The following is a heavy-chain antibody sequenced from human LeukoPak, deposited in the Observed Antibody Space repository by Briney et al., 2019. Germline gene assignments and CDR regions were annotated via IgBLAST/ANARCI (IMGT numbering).Heavy chain of an antibody. CDR2: ISGSGDSK. CDR1: GFTFSDYY. Sequence: PGGSLRLSCAASGFTFSDYYMTWIRQAPGKGLEWLSYISGSGDSKFYADSVKGRFTISRDNAKNSLYLQMNSLRAEDTAVYCCARRTYCNYFFDYWGQGTLVTVSS. CDR3: ARRTYCNYFFDY. D-gene: IGHD4-11*01. J-gene: IGHJ4*02. V-gene: IGHV3-11*01.